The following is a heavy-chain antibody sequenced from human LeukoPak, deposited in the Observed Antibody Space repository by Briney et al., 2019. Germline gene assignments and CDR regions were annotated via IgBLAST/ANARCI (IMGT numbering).Heavy chain of an antibody. CDR2: ISYDETSK. V-gene: IGHV3-30*18. J-gene: IGHJ4*02. CDR3: TQDVSNGYRSVNFDY. D-gene: IGHD6-19*01. CDR1: GFTFSNDG. Sequence: TGGSLRLSCVASGFTFSNDGMHWVRQAPGKGLEGVAVISYDETSKYYTESVKGRFPISRDQSKNTLYLQMNSLRVEDTAVYYCTQDVSNGYRSVNFDYWGQGILVTVSS.